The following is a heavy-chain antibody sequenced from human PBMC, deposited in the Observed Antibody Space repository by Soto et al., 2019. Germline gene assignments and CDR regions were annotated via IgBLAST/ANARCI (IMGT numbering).Heavy chain of an antibody. CDR3: AREVYGGNVYFDF. CDR2: INGGNGDT. J-gene: IGHJ4*02. Sequence: ASVKVSCKASGYTFTSSGMQCVRQAPGQRLEWMGWINGGNGDTKYSQKFQDRVTITRDASASTAYMELSSLRFEDTAVYYCAREVYGGNVYFDFWGQGALVTVSS. V-gene: IGHV1-3*01. CDR1: GYTFTSSG. D-gene: IGHD4-17*01.